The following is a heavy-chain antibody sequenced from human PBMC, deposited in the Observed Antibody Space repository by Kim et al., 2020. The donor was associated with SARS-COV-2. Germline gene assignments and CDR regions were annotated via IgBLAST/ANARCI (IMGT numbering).Heavy chain of an antibody. Sequence: AESVKGRFTISRDNAKNSLYLQRNSLRAEDTAVYYCARDVESGSYYFDYWGQGTLVTVSS. CDR3: ARDVESGSYYFDY. D-gene: IGHD1-26*01. V-gene: IGHV3-11*01. J-gene: IGHJ4*02.